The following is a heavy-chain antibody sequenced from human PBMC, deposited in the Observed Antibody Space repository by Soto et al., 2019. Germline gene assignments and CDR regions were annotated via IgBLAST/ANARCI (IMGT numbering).Heavy chain of an antibody. V-gene: IGHV3-7*01. CDR1: GFTFSSYW. J-gene: IGHJ6*02. Sequence: GGSLSLSCAASGFTFSSYWMSWVRQAQGKGLEWVANINQDGSEKYYVDSVKGRFTISRDNAKNSLYLQMNSLRAEDTAVYYCARDGYCSSTSCYISGDGMDVWGQGTTVTVCS. CDR3: ARDGYCSSTSCYISGDGMDV. D-gene: IGHD2-2*03. CDR2: INQDGSEK.